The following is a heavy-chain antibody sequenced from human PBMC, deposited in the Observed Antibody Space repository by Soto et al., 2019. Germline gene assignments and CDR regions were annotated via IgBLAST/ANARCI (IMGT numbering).Heavy chain of an antibody. Sequence: PGESLKISCKGSGYSFNSYWISWVRQMPGKGLEWMGRIDPSDSYINYNPSFQGHVTISADKSISTAYLQWSSLKASDTAMYYCARFFGYSGYDNYYYYGMDVWGQGTTVTVSS. CDR1: GYSFNSYW. CDR2: IDPSDSYI. V-gene: IGHV5-10-1*01. CDR3: ARFFGYSGYDNYYYYGMDV. J-gene: IGHJ6*02. D-gene: IGHD5-12*01.